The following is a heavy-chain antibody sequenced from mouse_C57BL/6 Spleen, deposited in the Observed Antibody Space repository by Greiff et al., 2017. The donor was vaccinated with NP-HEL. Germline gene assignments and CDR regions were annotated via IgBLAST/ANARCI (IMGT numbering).Heavy chain of an antibody. CDR3: ARAALFYGSSPRFDY. V-gene: IGHV3-6*01. J-gene: IGHJ2*01. Sequence: EVKLMESGPGLVKPSQSLSLTCSVTGYSITSGYYWYWIRQFPGNKLEWMGYISYDGSNNYTPSLTNRISITRDTSKNQFFLKLNSVTTEDTATYYCARAALFYGSSPRFDYWGQGTTLTVSS. D-gene: IGHD1-1*01. CDR1: GYSITSGYY. CDR2: ISYDGSN.